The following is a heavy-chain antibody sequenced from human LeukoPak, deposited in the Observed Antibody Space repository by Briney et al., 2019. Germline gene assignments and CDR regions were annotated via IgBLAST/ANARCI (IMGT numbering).Heavy chain of an antibody. D-gene: IGHD2-21*02. CDR2: IYFTGAT. CDR3: ARQLAYCPGDCYSDYFDS. Sequence: PSETLSLTCTVSRGSISSYTYYWAWIRQTPGKGLEWIGSIYFTGATYDNPPLKSRVTMSVDMSKNQFSLKLNSVTAADTAVYYCARQLAYCPGDCYSDYFDSWGQGTLVTVSS. V-gene: IGHV4-39*01. CDR1: RGSISSYTYY. J-gene: IGHJ4*02.